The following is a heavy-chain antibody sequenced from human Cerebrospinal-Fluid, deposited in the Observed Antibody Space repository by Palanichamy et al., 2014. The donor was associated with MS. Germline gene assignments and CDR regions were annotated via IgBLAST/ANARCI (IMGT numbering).Heavy chain of an antibody. V-gene: IGHV4-34*01. CDR1: GGSFSGYY. Sequence: QVQLQQWGAGLLKPSETLSLTCAVYGGSFSGYYWTWIRQPPGKGLEWIGEIDHSGRRNYNPSLKSRFTISADTSKNQFSLRVTSVTAADTAVYYCARGPGYSNGWLSLAYWGQGTLVTVSS. D-gene: IGHD6-19*01. CDR3: ARGPGYSNGWLSLAY. J-gene: IGHJ4*02. CDR2: IDHSGRR.